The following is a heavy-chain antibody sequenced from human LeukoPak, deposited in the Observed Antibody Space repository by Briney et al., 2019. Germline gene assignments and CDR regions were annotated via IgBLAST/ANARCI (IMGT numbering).Heavy chain of an antibody. CDR2: INTNTGNP. D-gene: IGHD3-16*01. CDR1: GYTFTGYA. CDR3: ARDLNDYVWGSYSH. V-gene: IGHV7-4-1*02. J-gene: IGHJ4*02. Sequence: GASVKVSCKASGYTFTGYAMNWVRQAPGQGLEWMGWINTNTGNPTYARGFTGRFVFFLDTSVSTAYLQISSLKAEDTAVYYCARDLNDYVWGSYSHWGQGTLVTVSS.